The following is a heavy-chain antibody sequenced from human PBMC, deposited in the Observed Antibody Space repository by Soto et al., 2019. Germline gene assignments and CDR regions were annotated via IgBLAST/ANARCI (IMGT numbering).Heavy chain of an antibody. CDR3: ARQPYYDFWSGYYGDYYYGTDV. D-gene: IGHD3-3*01. V-gene: IGHV5-51*01. CDR2: IYPGDSDT. Sequence: PGESLKISCKGSGYSFTSYWIGWVRQMPGKGLEWMGIIYPGDSDTRYSPSFQGQVTISADKSISTAYLQWSSLKASDTAMYYCARQPYYDFWSGYYGDYYYGTDVWGQGTTVTVSS. CDR1: GYSFTSYW. J-gene: IGHJ6*02.